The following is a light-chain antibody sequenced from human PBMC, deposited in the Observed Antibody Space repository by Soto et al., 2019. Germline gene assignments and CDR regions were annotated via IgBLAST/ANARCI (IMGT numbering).Light chain of an antibody. J-gene: IGKJ4*01. V-gene: IGKV3-11*01. CDR3: HQRSKWPLT. CDR1: QSVSSY. Sequence: EIVLTQSPATLSLSPGERATLSCRASQSVSSYLAWYQQKPGQAPRLLISDASNRATGIPDRFSGSGSGTDFTLTISSLEPEDFAVYYCHQRSKWPLTFGGATKVDIK. CDR2: DAS.